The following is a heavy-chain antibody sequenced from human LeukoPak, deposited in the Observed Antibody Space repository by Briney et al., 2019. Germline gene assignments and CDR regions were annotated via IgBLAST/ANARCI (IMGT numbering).Heavy chain of an antibody. V-gene: IGHV3-48*01. CDR2: ISSSSSTI. Sequence: GGSLRLSCAASGFTFGSYSMNWVRQAPGKGLEWVSYISSSSSTIYYADSVKGRFTISRDNAKNSLYLQMNSLRAEDTAVYYCAKDRPTYYDILTGYYPDGNFDYWGQGTLVTVSS. D-gene: IGHD3-9*01. CDR1: GFTFGSYS. J-gene: IGHJ4*02. CDR3: AKDRPTYYDILTGYYPDGNFDY.